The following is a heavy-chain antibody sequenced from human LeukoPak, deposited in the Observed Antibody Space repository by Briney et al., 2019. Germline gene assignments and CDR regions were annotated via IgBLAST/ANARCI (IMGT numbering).Heavy chain of an antibody. J-gene: IGHJ5*02. CDR1: GGSFSGYY. CDR3: ARHLGLLSRWFDP. D-gene: IGHD2-2*01. Sequence: SETLSLTCAVYGGSFSGYYWSWIRQPPGKGLEWVGEINHSGSTNYNPSLKSRVTISVDTSKNQFSLKLSSVTAADTAVYYCARHLGLLSRWFDPWGQGTLVTVSS. V-gene: IGHV4-34*01. CDR2: INHSGST.